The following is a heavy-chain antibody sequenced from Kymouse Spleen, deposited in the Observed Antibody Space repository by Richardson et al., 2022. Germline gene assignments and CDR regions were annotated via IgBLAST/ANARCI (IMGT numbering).Heavy chain of an antibody. Sequence: QVQLVESGGGVVQPGRSLRLSCAASGFTFSSYGMHWVRQAPGKGLEWVAVIWYDGSNKYYADSVKGRFTISRDNSKNTLYLQMNSLRAEDTAVYYCAREGAMVRGVIPYYYYGMDVWGQGTTVTVSS. CDR2: IWYDGSNK. J-gene: IGHJ6*02. V-gene: IGHV3-33*01. CDR1: GFTFSSYG. CDR3: AREGAMVRGVIPYYYYGMDV. D-gene: IGHD3-10*01.